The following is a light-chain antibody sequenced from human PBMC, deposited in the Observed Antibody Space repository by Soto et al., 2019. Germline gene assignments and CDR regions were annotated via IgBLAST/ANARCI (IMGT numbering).Light chain of an antibody. V-gene: IGKV3-20*01. CDR3: QQYGGVPYT. Sequence: EIVLTQSPGTLSLSPGQRATLSCRASESISRDYLAWYQQRLGQAPRLLIYGASSGATGIPDRFSGRGSGTDFTLTISRLAPEDFAIYYCQQYGGVPYTFGQGTKLEIK. J-gene: IGKJ2*01. CDR2: GAS. CDR1: ESISRDY.